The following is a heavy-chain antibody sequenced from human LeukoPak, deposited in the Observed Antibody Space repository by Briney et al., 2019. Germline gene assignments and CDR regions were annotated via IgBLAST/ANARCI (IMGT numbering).Heavy chain of an antibody. V-gene: IGHV4-59*01. CDR2: IYYSGST. CDR3: ASARLGSGLEGAFDV. CDR1: GGSISSYH. Sequence: PSETLSLTCTVSGGSISSYHWSWIRQPPGKGLEWIGYIYYSGSTNYNPSLKSRVTISIDASKNQFSPWLSSVTAADTAVYHCASARLGSGLEGAFDVWGQGTMVTVSS. D-gene: IGHD6-25*01. J-gene: IGHJ3*01.